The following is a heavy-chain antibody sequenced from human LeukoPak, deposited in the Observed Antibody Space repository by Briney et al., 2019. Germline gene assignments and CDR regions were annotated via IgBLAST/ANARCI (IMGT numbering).Heavy chain of an antibody. CDR2: IYSGGST. J-gene: IGHJ4*02. V-gene: IGHV3-53*01. Sequence: GGSLRLSCAASGFTVSSNYMSWVRQAPGKGLEWVSVIYSGGSTYYADSVKGRFTISRHNSKNTLYLQMNSLRAEDTAVYYCARVRRRDSSGWPYYFDYWGQGTLVTVSS. CDR1: GFTVSSNY. D-gene: IGHD6-19*01. CDR3: ARVRRRDSSGWPYYFDY.